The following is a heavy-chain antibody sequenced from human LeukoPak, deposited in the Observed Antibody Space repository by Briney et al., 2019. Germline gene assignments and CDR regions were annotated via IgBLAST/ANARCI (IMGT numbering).Heavy chain of an antibody. J-gene: IGHJ4*02. D-gene: IGHD3-3*01. V-gene: IGHV1-18*01. CDR2: ISAYNGNT. Sequence: ASVKVSCKASGYTFTSYGISWVRQAPGQGLEWMGWISAYNGNTNYAQKLQGRVTMTTDTSTSTAYMELRSLRSDDTAVYYCARGLRFLEWLSIPPDYWGQGTLVTVST. CDR3: ARGLRFLEWLSIPPDY. CDR1: GYTFTSYG.